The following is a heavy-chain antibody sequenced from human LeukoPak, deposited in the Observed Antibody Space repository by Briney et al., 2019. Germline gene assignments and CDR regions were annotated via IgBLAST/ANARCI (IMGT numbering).Heavy chain of an antibody. D-gene: IGHD1-26*01. CDR1: GYTFTGYY. V-gene: IGHV1-2*02. Sequence: ASVKVSCKASGYTFTGYYMHWVRQAPGQGLEWMGWINPNSGGTNYAQKFQGRVTMTRDTSISTAYMEVSRLRSDDTAVYYCAGDSPYSRYDMDVWGQGTTVTVSS. J-gene: IGHJ6*02. CDR3: AGDSPYSRYDMDV. CDR2: INPNSGGT.